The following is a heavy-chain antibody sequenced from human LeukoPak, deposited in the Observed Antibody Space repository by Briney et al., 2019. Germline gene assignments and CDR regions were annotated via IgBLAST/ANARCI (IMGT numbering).Heavy chain of an antibody. CDR1: GFTFSSYG. Sequence: GRSLRLSCAASGFTFSSYGMHWVRQAPGKGLEWVAFIRYDGSNKYYADSVKGRFTISRDNSKNTLYLQMNSLRAEDTAVYYCARNGDFWSGYYPYFDYWGQGTLVTVSS. V-gene: IGHV3-30*02. CDR2: IRYDGSNK. CDR3: ARNGDFWSGYYPYFDY. D-gene: IGHD3-3*01. J-gene: IGHJ4*02.